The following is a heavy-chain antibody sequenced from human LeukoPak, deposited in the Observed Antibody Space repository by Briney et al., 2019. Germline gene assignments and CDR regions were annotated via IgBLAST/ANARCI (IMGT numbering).Heavy chain of an antibody. J-gene: IGHJ5*02. CDR1: GFTFSSYD. D-gene: IGHD5-12*01. Sequence: GGSLRLSCAASGFTFSSYDMHWVRQATGKGLEWVSAIGTAGDTYYPGSVKGRFTISRENAKNSLYPQMNSLRAGDTAVYYCARGGVDIVATLTPLESWFDPWGQGTLVTVSS. CDR2: IGTAGDT. V-gene: IGHV3-13*01. CDR3: ARGGVDIVATLTPLESWFDP.